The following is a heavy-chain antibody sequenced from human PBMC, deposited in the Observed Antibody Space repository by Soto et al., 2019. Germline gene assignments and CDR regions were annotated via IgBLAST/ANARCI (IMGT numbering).Heavy chain of an antibody. CDR2: FNPSGDAT. Sequence: QVQLVQSGAEVKKPGTSVKVSCKASGYIFSNYYMHWVRQASGQGLEWMGGFNPSGDATHYAQSFQGRVSVTRDTSTSTVYMELSTLTSEDTAVYYCARRGMSKIGFDTWGQGTMVPVSS. J-gene: IGHJ3*02. D-gene: IGHD3-10*01. CDR3: ARRGMSKIGFDT. V-gene: IGHV1-46*01. CDR1: GYIFSNYY.